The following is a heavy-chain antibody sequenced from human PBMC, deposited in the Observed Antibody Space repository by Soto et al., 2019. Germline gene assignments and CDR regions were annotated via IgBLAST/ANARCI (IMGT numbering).Heavy chain of an antibody. CDR3: ARDPNIVATMGSIYYYYGMDV. D-gene: IGHD5-12*01. Sequence: EVQLVESGGGLVQPGGSLRLSCAASGFTFSSYWMSWVRQAPGKGLEWVANIKQDGSEKYYVDSVKGRFTISRDNAKNSLYLQMNSLRAEDTAVYYCARDPNIVATMGSIYYYYGMDVWGQVTTVTVSS. V-gene: IGHV3-7*01. CDR2: IKQDGSEK. J-gene: IGHJ6*02. CDR1: GFTFSSYW.